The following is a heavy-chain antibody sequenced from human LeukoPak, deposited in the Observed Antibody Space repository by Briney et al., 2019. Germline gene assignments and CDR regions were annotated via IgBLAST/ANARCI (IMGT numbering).Heavy chain of an antibody. J-gene: IGHJ4*02. CDR3: ARDYKWALDY. D-gene: IGHD1-20*01. Sequence: PGGSLRLSCATSGFTFTDYSMNWVRQAPGRGPEWISYIGLGSGFVSYSDSVKGRFTISRDTARNSVDLHMSSLRAEDTAVYFCARDYKWALDYWGQGALVTVSS. CDR2: IGLGSGFV. CDR1: GFTFTDYS. V-gene: IGHV3-21*05.